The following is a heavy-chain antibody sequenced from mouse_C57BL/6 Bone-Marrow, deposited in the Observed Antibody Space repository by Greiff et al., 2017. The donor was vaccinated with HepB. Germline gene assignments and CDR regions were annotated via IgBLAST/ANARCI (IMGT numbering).Heavy chain of an antibody. Sequence: EVMLVESGPVLVKPGASVKMSCKASGYTFTDYYMNWVKQSHGKSLEWIGVINPYNGGTSYNQKFKGKATLTVDKSSSTAYMELNSLTSEDSAVYYCASGRDWYFDVWGTGTTVTVSS. CDR3: ASGRDWYFDV. CDR1: GYTFTDYY. CDR2: INPYNGGT. J-gene: IGHJ1*03. V-gene: IGHV1-19*01.